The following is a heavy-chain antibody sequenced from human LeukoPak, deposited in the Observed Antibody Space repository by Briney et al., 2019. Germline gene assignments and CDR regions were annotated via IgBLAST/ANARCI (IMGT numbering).Heavy chain of an antibody. Sequence: GGSLRLSCAPSGFTLSSYAMSWVRQAPAKGLEWVSAISGSGDNTYYADSVKGRFTISRDNSKKTLYLQMNSLRAEDTAVYYCAPGPCRSTSCYAAEGYWGQGTLVTVSS. J-gene: IGHJ4*02. D-gene: IGHD2-2*01. CDR1: GFTLSSYA. CDR3: APGPCRSTSCYAAEGY. V-gene: IGHV3-23*01. CDR2: ISGSGDNT.